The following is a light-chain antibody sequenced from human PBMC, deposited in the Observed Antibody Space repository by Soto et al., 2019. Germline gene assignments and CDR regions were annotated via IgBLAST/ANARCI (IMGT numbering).Light chain of an antibody. Sequence: SVLTQPAPVSGSPGQSITLSCTGTSSDGGGDNYVSWYQQHPGKAPKLMIYDVSNRPSGVSNRFSGSKSGNTASLTISGLQAEDEADYYCSSYTSSSTVFGTGTKVTVL. CDR1: SSDGGGDNY. J-gene: IGLJ1*01. CDR3: SSYTSSSTV. CDR2: DVS. V-gene: IGLV2-14*01.